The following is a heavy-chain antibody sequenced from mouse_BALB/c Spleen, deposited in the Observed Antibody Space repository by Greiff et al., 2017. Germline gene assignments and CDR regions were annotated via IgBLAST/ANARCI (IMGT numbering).Heavy chain of an antibody. CDR1: GYTFSSYW. CDR3: ASQRGAMDY. J-gene: IGHJ4*01. CDR2: ILPGSGST. V-gene: IGHV1-9*01. Sequence: VQLQQSGAELMKPGASVKISCKATGYTFSSYWIEWVKQRPGHGLEWIGEILPGSGSTNYNEKFKGKATFTADTSSNTAYMQLSSLTSEDSAVYYCASQRGAMDYWGQGTSVTVSS.